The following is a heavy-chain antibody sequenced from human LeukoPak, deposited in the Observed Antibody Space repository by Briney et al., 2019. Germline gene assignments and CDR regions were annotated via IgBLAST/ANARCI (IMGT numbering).Heavy chain of an antibody. CDR1: GFTFSTYA. CDR2: ISGSGGST. J-gene: IGHJ4*02. Sequence: GGSLRLSCVASGFTFSTYAMTWVRQAPGKGLEWVSVISGSGGSTYYADSVKGRFTISRDNSKNTLYLQMNSLRAEDTAVYYCAKDRIARWLGNFDYWGQGTLVTVSS. D-gene: IGHD6-19*01. V-gene: IGHV3-23*01. CDR3: AKDRIARWLGNFDY.